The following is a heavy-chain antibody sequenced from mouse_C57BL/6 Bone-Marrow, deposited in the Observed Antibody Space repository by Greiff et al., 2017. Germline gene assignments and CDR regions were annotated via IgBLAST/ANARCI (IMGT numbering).Heavy chain of an antibody. V-gene: IGHV1-76*01. D-gene: IGHD1-1*02. CDR3: AIWSRGDY. CDR2: IYPGSGNT. CDR1: GYTFTDYY. J-gene: IGHJ4*01. Sequence: VQLQESGAELVRPGASVKLSCKASGYTFTDYYINWVKQRPGQGLEWIARIYPGSGNTYYNEKFKGKATLTAEKSSSTAYMQLSSLTSEDSAVYFCAIWSRGDYWGQGTSVTVSS.